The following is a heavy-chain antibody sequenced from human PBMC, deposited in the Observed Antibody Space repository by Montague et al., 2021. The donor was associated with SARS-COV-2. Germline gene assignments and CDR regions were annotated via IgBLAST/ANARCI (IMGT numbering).Heavy chain of an antibody. CDR3: ARGALFYDSSGYYSDAFDT. Sequence: SETLSLTCTVSGGSISSYYWNWIRQSAGKGLEWIGRIYTSESTNYDPSLKSRVTMSVDTSKNQFSLKLSSVTAADTAVYYCARGALFYDSSGYYSDAFDTWGQGTMVTVSS. V-gene: IGHV4-4*07. D-gene: IGHD3-22*01. CDR1: GGSISSYY. CDR2: IYTSEST. J-gene: IGHJ3*02.